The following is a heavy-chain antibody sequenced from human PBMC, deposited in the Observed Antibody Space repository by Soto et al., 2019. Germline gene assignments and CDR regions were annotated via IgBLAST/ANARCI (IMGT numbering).Heavy chain of an antibody. CDR3: ARSWHGSGSYTHFYYGLDV. J-gene: IGHJ6*02. D-gene: IGHD3-10*01. V-gene: IGHV3-30-3*01. CDR2: ISFDGSTE. Sequence: QVQLVESGGGVVQPGRSLRLSCAASGFTFISYAMHWVRQAPGKGLEWVAVISFDGSTEYYADSVKGRFTISRDNSKNTVYLQMNSLRSEDTAVYYCARSWHGSGSYTHFYYGLDVWGQGNTVTVSS. CDR1: GFTFISYA.